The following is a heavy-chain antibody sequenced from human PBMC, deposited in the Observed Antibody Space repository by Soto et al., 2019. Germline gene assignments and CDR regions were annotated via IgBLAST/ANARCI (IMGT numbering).Heavy chain of an antibody. Sequence: GGSLRLSCAASGFTFSSFAMSWVRQAPGKGLEWVSAIGSSGGSTYYADSVKGRFTISRDNSKNTLYLQMSSLGADDTAVYYCAKDPDRVEFYRFDYWGPGTLVTVSS. V-gene: IGHV3-23*01. J-gene: IGHJ4*02. CDR3: AKDPDRVEFYRFDY. CDR1: GFTFSSFA. D-gene: IGHD1-1*01. CDR2: IGSSGGST.